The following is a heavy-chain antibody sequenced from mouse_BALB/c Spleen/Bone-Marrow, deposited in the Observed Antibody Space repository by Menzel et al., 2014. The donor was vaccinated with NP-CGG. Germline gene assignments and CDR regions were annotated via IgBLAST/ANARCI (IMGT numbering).Heavy chain of an antibody. Sequence: QLQQSGPELEKPGASVKISCKASGYSFTGYNMNWVKQSNGKSLEWIGNIDPYYGGTSYHQRFKGKATLTVDKSSSTAYMQLKSLTSEDSAVYYCARRAGYGNPWYFDVWGAGTTVTVSS. V-gene: IGHV1-39*01. CDR1: GYSFTGYN. CDR2: IDPYYGGT. J-gene: IGHJ1*01. CDR3: ARRAGYGNPWYFDV. D-gene: IGHD2-1*01.